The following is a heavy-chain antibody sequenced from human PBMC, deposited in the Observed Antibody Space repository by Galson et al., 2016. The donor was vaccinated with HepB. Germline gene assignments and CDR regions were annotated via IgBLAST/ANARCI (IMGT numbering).Heavy chain of an antibody. D-gene: IGHD3-3*01. CDR1: GGSVSSTTYY. CDR3: ARHVQGQFALRSPFDP. CDR2: IYYTGST. J-gene: IGHJ5*02. Sequence: SETLSLTCAVSGGSVSSTTYYWGWLRQPPGKGLEWIATIYYTGSTYYSPSLKSRLAISLDTSKNQFSMRLSYVTAADTAIYYCARHVQGQFALRSPFDPWGQGTRVAVTS. V-gene: IGHV4-39*01.